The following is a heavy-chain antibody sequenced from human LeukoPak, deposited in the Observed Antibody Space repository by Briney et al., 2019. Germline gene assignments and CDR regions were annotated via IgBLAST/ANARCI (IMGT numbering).Heavy chain of an antibody. CDR3: ARDSNYYGSGYGFDP. V-gene: IGHV4-34*01. Sequence: PSETLSLTCAVYGGSFSGYYWSWIRQPPGKGLEWIGEINHSGSTNYNPSLKSRVTISVDTSKNQFSLKLSSVTAADTAVYYCARDSNYYGSGYGFDPWGQGTLVTVSS. D-gene: IGHD3-10*01. CDR1: GGSFSGYY. CDR2: INHSGST. J-gene: IGHJ5*02.